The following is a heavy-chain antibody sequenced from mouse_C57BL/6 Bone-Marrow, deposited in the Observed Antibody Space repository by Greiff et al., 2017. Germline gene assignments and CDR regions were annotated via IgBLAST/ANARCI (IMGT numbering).Heavy chain of an antibody. J-gene: IGHJ4*01. V-gene: IGHV1-5*01. Sequence: VQLQQSGTVLARPGASVKMSCKTSGYTFTSYWMHWVKQRPGQGLEWKGAIYPGNSDTSYNQKFKGKAKLTAVTSASTAYMWLSSLTNEDSAVYDCTRVDYYGSSGDYWGQGTSVTVSS. CDR1: GYTFTSYW. CDR3: TRVDYYGSSGDY. CDR2: IYPGNSDT. D-gene: IGHD1-1*01.